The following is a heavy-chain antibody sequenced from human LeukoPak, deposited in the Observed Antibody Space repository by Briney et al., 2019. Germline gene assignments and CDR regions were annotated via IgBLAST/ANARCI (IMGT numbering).Heavy chain of an antibody. CDR2: IYYSGST. CDR3: ARNRYYYESSGYSFRWFDP. J-gene: IGHJ5*02. CDR1: RGSTSGYY. Sequence: NPPESPCLTCTVSRGSTSGYYWSWIREPPGKGLEWIGSIYYSGSTNYNPSLKSRVTISVNTSKNQFSLKLSSVTAADTAVYYCARNRYYYESSGYSFRWFDPWGQGTLVTVSS. V-gene: IGHV4-59*01. D-gene: IGHD3-22*01.